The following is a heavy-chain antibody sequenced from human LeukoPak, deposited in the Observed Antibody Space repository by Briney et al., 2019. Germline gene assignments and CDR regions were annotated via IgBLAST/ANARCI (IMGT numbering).Heavy chain of an antibody. CDR3: ARDLGYSGYEYYFDY. D-gene: IGHD5-12*01. CDR2: ISSSSSYI. Sequence: GGSLRLSCAASGFTFSHYSMNWVRQAPGKGLEWVSSISSSSSYIYYADSVKGRFTISRDNAKNSLYLQMNSLRAEDTAVYYCARDLGYSGYEYYFDYWGQGTLVTVSS. V-gene: IGHV3-21*01. J-gene: IGHJ4*02. CDR1: GFTFSHYS.